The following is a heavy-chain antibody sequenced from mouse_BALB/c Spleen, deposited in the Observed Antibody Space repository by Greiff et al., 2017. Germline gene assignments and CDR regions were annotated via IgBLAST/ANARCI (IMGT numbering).Heavy chain of an antibody. CDR2: IYPYNGGT. V-gene: IGHV1S29*02. Sequence: EVQLQQSGPELVKPGASVKISCKASGYTFTDYNMHWVKQSHGKSLEWIGYIYPYNGGTGYNQKFKSKATLTVDNSSSTAYMELRSLTSEDSAVYYCARREARATLLYAMDYWGQGTSVTVSS. J-gene: IGHJ4*01. CDR1: GYTFTDYN. CDR3: ARREARATLLYAMDY. D-gene: IGHD3-1*01.